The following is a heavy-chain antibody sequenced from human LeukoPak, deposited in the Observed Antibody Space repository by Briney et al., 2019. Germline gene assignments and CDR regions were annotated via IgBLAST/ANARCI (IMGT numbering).Heavy chain of an antibody. CDR3: ARGNITMVRGVIRPDYYYYYMDV. Sequence: SVKVSCKASGGTFSSYAVSWVRQAPGQGVEWMGGIIPIFGTANYAQKFQGRVTITTDESTSTDYMELTSLRSEDTAVYYCARGNITMVRGVIRPDYYYYYMDVWGKGTTVTVSS. V-gene: IGHV1-69*05. D-gene: IGHD3-10*01. CDR1: GGTFSSYA. CDR2: IIPIFGTA. J-gene: IGHJ6*03.